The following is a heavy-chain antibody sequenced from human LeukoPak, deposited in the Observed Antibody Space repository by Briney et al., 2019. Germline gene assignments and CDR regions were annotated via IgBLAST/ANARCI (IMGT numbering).Heavy chain of an antibody. CDR3: ARAVFYDSSGYYFPFDY. D-gene: IGHD3-22*01. CDR1: GGSFSGYY. Sequence: SETLPLTCAVYGGSFSGYYWSWIRQPPGKGLEWIGEINHSGSTNYNPSLKSRVTISVDTSKNQFSLKLSSVTAADTAVYYCARAVFYDSSGYYFPFDYWGQGTLVTVSS. V-gene: IGHV4-34*01. CDR2: INHSGST. J-gene: IGHJ4*02.